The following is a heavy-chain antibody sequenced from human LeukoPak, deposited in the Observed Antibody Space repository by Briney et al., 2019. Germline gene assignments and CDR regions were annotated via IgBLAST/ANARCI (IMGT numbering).Heavy chain of an antibody. J-gene: IGHJ4*01. CDR2: IGSDGDST. CDR3: VSPVFINY. Sequence: GSLRLSCSASGFTFSSLGMHWVRQAPGKGLEHVSTIGSDGDSTYYADSVKDRFTISRDNSKNALYLQMTSLRPEDSAVYYCVSPVFINYWGQGTLVTVS. D-gene: IGHD1-14*01. V-gene: IGHV3-64D*06. CDR1: GFTFSSLG.